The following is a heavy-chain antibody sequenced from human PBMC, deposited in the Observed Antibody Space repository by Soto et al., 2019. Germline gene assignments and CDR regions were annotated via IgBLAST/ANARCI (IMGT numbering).Heavy chain of an antibody. CDR1: GGTFSSYA. CDR2: IIPIFGTA. V-gene: IGHV1-69*01. D-gene: IGHD6-13*01. J-gene: IGHJ6*02. Sequence: QVQLVQSGAEVKKPGSSVKVSCKASGGTFSSYAISWVRQAPGQGLEWMGGIIPIFGTANYAQKFQGRITITADESTSTACMELSSLRSEDTVVYYCARQYIAAAETDYYYGMDVWVQGTTVSVSS. CDR3: ARQYIAAAETDYYYGMDV.